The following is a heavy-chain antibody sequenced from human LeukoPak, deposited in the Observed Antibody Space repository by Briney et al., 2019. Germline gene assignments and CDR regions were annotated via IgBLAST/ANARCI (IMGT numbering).Heavy chain of an antibody. J-gene: IGHJ6*02. D-gene: IGHD6-13*01. CDR1: GFTFDSYA. CDR3: ARTIAQYSNSWLYFYYGLDV. V-gene: IGHV3-23*01. Sequence: GGSLRLSCTASGFTFDSYAMSWVRQAPGKGLEWVSSTSGGSEDTYYADSVKGRFTISRDNSKSTLYLQTNSLRAEDTAVYYCARTIAQYSNSWLYFYYGLDVWGQGTTVTVSS. CDR2: TSGGSEDT.